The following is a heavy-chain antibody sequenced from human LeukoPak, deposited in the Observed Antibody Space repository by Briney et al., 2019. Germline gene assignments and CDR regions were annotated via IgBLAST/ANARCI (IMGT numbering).Heavy chain of an antibody. Sequence: ASVKVSCKASGYTFINYYVHWVRQAPGQGLQWLGMINPSGGSTVYAQLLQGRLTMTTDMSTSTVNMELNSLTSKDTAVYYCARGRTTQSYASSGFYPRDYWGQGTLVTVSS. CDR3: ARGRTTQSYASSGFYPRDY. V-gene: IGHV1-46*01. CDR2: INPSGGST. CDR1: GYTFINYY. J-gene: IGHJ4*02. D-gene: IGHD3-22*01.